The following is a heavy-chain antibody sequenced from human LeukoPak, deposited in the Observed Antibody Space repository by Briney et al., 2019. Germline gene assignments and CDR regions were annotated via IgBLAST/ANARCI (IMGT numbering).Heavy chain of an antibody. CDR2: VSGSGSGT. J-gene: IGHJ5*02. CDR3: AKRDSSNMAYFDP. V-gene: IGHV3-23*01. CDR1: GFTFSCSS. Sequence: PGGSLRLSCAASGFTFSCSSMSWVCQAPGTGLEWVSTVSGSGSGTYYADSVQGRFTISRDNSKNTLYLQMNSLRAEDTAIYYCAKRDSSNMAYFDPWGQGTLVTVSS. D-gene: IGHD6-13*01.